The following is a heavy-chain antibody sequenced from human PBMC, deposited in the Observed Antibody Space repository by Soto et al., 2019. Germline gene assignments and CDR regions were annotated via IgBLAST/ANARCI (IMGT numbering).Heavy chain of an antibody. CDR1: GFTFSNYW. CDR2: IKQDGSEQ. J-gene: IGHJ4*02. D-gene: IGHD3-10*01. CDR3: GTNVRGSSFDY. V-gene: IGHV3-7*05. Sequence: EVQLVESGGGLVQPGGSLRLSCAASGFTFSNYWMRWVRQAPGKGLEWVATIKQDGSEQYYMDSEKGRFTISRDNAKNSLYLQVNSLRADDTAVYYCGTNVRGSSFDYWGRGTLVTVSS.